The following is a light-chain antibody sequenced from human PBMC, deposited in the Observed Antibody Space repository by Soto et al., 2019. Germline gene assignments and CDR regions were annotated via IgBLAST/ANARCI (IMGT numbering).Light chain of an antibody. CDR2: GAS. CDR3: QQYNDWTTT. Sequence: EIVMTQSPATLSVSPGERATLSCRASQSVSSTVAWYQQKPGQAPRLLIYGASTRATGIPARFSGSGYGTEFPLTISSLQSEDFAVYYCQQYNDWTTTFGQGTKVEIK. V-gene: IGKV3-15*01. J-gene: IGKJ1*01. CDR1: QSVSST.